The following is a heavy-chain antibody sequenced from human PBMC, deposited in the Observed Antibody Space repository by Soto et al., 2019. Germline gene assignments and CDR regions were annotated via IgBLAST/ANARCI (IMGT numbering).Heavy chain of an antibody. Sequence: GGSLRLSCAASGFTFTNAWINWVRQAPGKGLEWVGRIKSKTDGGTTDYAEPVKGRVAISRGDSNNMVYLQINSLKIEDTAVYYCTTDSYSPLIIVRFDYWGHATLVTVSS. CDR1: GFTFTNAW. V-gene: IGHV3-15*07. J-gene: IGHJ4*01. CDR3: TTDSYSPLIIVRFDY. D-gene: IGHD1-26*01. CDR2: IKSKTDGGTT.